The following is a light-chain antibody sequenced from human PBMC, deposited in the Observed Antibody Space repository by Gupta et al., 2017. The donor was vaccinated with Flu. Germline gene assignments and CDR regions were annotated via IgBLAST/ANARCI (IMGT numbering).Light chain of an antibody. CDR2: DAS. CDR3: QQRSNWPLT. V-gene: IGKV3-11*01. J-gene: IGKJ4*01. CDR1: QSVSSY. Sequence: EFVLTQSPAPLSLSPGERATLSCRASQSVSSYLAWYQQKPGQAPRLLIYDASNRATGIPARFSGSGSGTDFTLTISSLEPEDFAVYYCQQRSNWPLTFGGGTKVEIK.